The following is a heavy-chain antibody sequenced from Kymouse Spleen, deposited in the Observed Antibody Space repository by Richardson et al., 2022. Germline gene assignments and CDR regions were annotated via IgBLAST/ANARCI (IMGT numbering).Heavy chain of an antibody. CDR2: MNPNSGNT. D-gene: IGHD1-7*01. CDR1: GYTFTSYD. CDR3: ARGRELELRDYYYGMDV. V-gene: IGHV1-8*01. Sequence: QVQLVQSGAEVKKPGASVKVSCKASGYTFTSYDINWVRQATGQGLEWMGWMNPNSGNTGYAQKFQGRVTMTRNTSISTAYMELSSLRSEDTAVYYCARGRELELRDYYYGMDVWGQGTTVTVSS. J-gene: IGHJ6*02.